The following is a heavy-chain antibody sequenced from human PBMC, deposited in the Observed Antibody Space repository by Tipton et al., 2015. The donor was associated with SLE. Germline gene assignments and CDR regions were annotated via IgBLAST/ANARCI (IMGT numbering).Heavy chain of an antibody. D-gene: IGHD3-10*01. CDR3: VRDGAMVQGVVDY. CDR2: ITSSGRIT. Sequence: QLVQSGGGLVQPGGSLRLSCAASGFTFSTYEMNWVRQAPGKGLEWVSYITSSGRITYYADSVKGRFTISRDNAKNSLYLQMNSLRVEDTAVYYCVRDGAMVQGVVDYWGQGTLVTVSS. CDR1: GFTFSTYE. V-gene: IGHV3-48*03. J-gene: IGHJ4*02.